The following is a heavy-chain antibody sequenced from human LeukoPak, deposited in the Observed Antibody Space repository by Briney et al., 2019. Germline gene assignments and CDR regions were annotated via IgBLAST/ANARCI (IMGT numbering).Heavy chain of an antibody. CDR2: IKQDGSEK. CDR3: ARDRRYYDILTGYYGAFDI. V-gene: IGHV3-7*04. D-gene: IGHD3-9*01. Sequence: PGGSQRLFCAASGFTLSSYWMSWVRQAPGKGLEWVANIKQDGSEKYYVDSEKGRFTISRDNAKNSLYLQMNSLRAEDTAVYYCARDRRYYDILTGYYGAFDIWGQGTMVTVSS. CDR1: GFTLSSYW. J-gene: IGHJ3*02.